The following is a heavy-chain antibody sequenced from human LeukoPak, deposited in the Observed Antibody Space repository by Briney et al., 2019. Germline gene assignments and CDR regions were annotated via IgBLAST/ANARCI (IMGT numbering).Heavy chain of an antibody. CDR2: ISGSGGST. Sequence: GGSLRLSCAASGFTFSSHAMSWVRQAPGKGLEWVSAISGSGGSTYYADSVKGRFTISRDNSKNTLYLQMNSLRAEDTAVYYCAKDRCSGGSCYTYFDYWGQGTPVTVSS. D-gene: IGHD2-15*01. CDR1: GFTFSSHA. V-gene: IGHV3-23*01. CDR3: AKDRCSGGSCYTYFDY. J-gene: IGHJ4*02.